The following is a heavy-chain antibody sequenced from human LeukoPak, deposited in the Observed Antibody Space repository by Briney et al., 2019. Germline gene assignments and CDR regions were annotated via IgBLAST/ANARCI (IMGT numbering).Heavy chain of an antibody. J-gene: IGHJ4*02. CDR3: ARGLGFGNDY. CDR2: IYSGGST. D-gene: IGHD3-10*01. Sequence: GGSLRLSCAASGFTLSSNYMSWVRQAPGKGLEWVSVIYSGGSTYCADSVKGRFTISRDNSKNTLYLQMNSLRAEDTAVYYCARGLGFGNDYWGQGTLVTVSS. V-gene: IGHV3-53*01. CDR1: GFTLSSNY.